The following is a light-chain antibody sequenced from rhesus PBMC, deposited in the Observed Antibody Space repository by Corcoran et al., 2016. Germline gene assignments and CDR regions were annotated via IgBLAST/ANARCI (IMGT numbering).Light chain of an antibody. CDR1: RRISSW. J-gene: IGKJ1*01. Sequence: DIQMTQSPSSLSASVGDTVTITCRASRRISSWLAWYQQKPGRAPKVLNSTESSLQSGVPSRFSGSGSGTDFTLTISSLQSEDCATYYCQQYASSPRTFGQGTKVEI. CDR3: QQYASSPRT. V-gene: IGKV1-22*01. CDR2: TES.